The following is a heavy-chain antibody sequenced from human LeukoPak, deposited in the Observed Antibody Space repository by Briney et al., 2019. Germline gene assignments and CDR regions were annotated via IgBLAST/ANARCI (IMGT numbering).Heavy chain of an antibody. V-gene: IGHV3-9*01. CDR2: ISWNSGNI. Sequence: GRSLRLSCAASGFTFDDYAMHWVRQAPGKGLEWVSGISWNSGNIGYADSVKGRFTISRDNAKNSLYLQMNSLRAEDTAVYYCARDRKGTERGFDYWGQGTLVTVSS. CDR1: GFTFDDYA. CDR3: ARDRKGTERGFDY. J-gene: IGHJ4*02. D-gene: IGHD1-1*01.